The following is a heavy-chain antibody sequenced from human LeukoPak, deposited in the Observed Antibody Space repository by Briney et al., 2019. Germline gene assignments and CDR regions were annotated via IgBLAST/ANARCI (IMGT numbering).Heavy chain of an antibody. CDR3: ARGKRRFDY. V-gene: IGHV3-11*01. Sequence: GGPLRLSCAASGFTFSDYYMSWIRQAPGKGLEWVSYISSSGFSTYYAGSVKGRFTISRDNARNSLYLQMNSLAPEDTALYYCARGKRRFDYWGQGTLVSVSS. CDR2: ISSSGFST. CDR1: GFTFSDYY. J-gene: IGHJ4*02.